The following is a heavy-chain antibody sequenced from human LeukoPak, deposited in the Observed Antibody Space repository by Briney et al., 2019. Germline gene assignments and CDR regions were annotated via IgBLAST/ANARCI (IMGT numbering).Heavy chain of an antibody. Sequence: GGSLRLSCAASGSTFSDYYMSWIRQAPGKGLEWVSYISSSGSTIYYAYSVKGRFTISRDNAKNSLYLQMNSLRAEDTAVYYCAGRDYYDSSGYYYGFDYWGQGTLVTVSS. J-gene: IGHJ4*02. D-gene: IGHD3-22*01. CDR2: ISSSGSTI. V-gene: IGHV3-11*04. CDR3: AGRDYYDSSGYYYGFDY. CDR1: GSTFSDYY.